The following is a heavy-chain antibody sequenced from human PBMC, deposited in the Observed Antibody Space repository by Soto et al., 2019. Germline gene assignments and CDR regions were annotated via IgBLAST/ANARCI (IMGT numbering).Heavy chain of an antibody. CDR3: AKDVRDGYRYYWYFDL. CDR2: ISYDGSNK. CDR1: GFTFSSYG. J-gene: IGHJ2*01. Sequence: QVQLVESGGGVVQPGRSLRLSCAASGFTFSSYGMHWVRQAPGKGLEWVAVISYDGSNKYYADSVKGRFTISRDNSKNTLYLQMNSLRAEDTAVYYCAKDVRDGYRYYWYFDLWGRGTLVTVSS. D-gene: IGHD5-12*01. V-gene: IGHV3-30*18.